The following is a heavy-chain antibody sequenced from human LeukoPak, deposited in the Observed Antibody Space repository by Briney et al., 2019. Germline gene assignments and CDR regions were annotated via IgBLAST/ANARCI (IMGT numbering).Heavy chain of an antibody. V-gene: IGHV4-59*01. CDR1: GGSISSYY. J-gene: IGHJ6*02. Sequence: SETLSLTCTVSGGSISSYYWSWLRQPPGKGLEWIGYIYYSGSTNYNPSLKSRVTISVDTSKNQFSLKLSSVTAADTAVYYCARDRYNWNDSYYYYGMDVWGQGTTVTVSS. CDR2: IYYSGST. D-gene: IGHD1-20*01. CDR3: ARDRYNWNDSYYYYGMDV.